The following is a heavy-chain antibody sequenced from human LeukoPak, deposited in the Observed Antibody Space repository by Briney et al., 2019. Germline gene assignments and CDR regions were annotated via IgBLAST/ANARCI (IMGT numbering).Heavy chain of an antibody. CDR1: GGSISSGGYY. CDR2: IYHSGST. V-gene: IGHV4-30-2*01. D-gene: IGHD3-10*01. J-gene: IGHJ2*01. Sequence: PSETLSLTCTVSGGSISSGGYYWSWIRQPPGKGLEWIGYIYHSGSTYYNPSPKSRVTMSVDTSKNQFSLKLSSVTAVDTAVYYCAKTGDYYYASETRYFDLWGRGTLVTVSS. CDR3: AKTGDYYYASETRYFDL.